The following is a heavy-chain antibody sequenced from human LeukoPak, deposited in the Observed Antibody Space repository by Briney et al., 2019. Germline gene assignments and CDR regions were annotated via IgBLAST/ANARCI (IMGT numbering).Heavy chain of an antibody. CDR1: GGSVSSGSYY. V-gene: IGHV4-61*01. D-gene: IGHD1-20*01. CDR2: IYYSGST. CDR3: ARNPNWSDVSGFDY. Sequence: SETLSLTCTVSGGSVSSGSYYWSWIRQPPGKGLEWIGYIYYSGSTNYNPSLKSRVTISVDTSKNQFSLKLSSVTAADTAVYYCARNPNWSDVSGFDYWGQGTLVTVSS. J-gene: IGHJ4*02.